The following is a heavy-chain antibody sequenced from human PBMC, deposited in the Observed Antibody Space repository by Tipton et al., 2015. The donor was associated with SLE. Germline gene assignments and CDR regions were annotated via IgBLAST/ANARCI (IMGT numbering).Heavy chain of an antibody. CDR2: ISNDGSNK. J-gene: IGHJ4*02. V-gene: IGHV3-30-3*01. CDR1: GFTFTSYA. CDR3: ARDGGTVTHFDY. D-gene: IGHD4-17*01. Sequence: SLRLSCTGSGFTFTSYAIHWVRQAPGKGLEWVAVISNDGSNKYYADSVKGRFTISRDNSKNTLYLQMYSLRPDDTAVYYCARDGGTVTHFDYWGQGTLVTVSS.